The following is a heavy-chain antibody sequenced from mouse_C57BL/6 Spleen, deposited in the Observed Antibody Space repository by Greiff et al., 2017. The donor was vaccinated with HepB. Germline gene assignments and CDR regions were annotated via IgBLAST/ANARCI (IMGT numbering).Heavy chain of an antibody. D-gene: IGHD4-1*01. CDR3: ARWDQGWFAD. V-gene: IGHV1-50*01. J-gene: IGHJ3*01. CDR1: GYTFTSYW. Sequence: VQLQQPGAELVKPGASVKLSCKASGYTFTSYWMQWVKQRPGQGLEWIGEIDPSDSYTNYNQKFKGKATLTVDTSSSTAYMQLSSLTSEDSAVYDCARWDQGWFADWGQGTLVTVSA. CDR2: IDPSDSYT.